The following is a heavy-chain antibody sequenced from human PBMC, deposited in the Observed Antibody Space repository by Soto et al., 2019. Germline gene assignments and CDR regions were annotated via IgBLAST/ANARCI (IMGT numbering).Heavy chain of an antibody. V-gene: IGHV4-34*01. CDR1: GGSFSGYY. CDR2: INHSGST. D-gene: IGHD6-19*01. J-gene: IGHJ4*02. Sequence: QVQLQQWGAGLLKPSETLSLTCAVYGGSFSGYYWSWIRQPPGKGLEWIGEINHSGSTNYNPPLKSRVTISVDTSKNQFSLKLSSVTAADTAVYYCARGGMPYSSGGKWGTGFDYWGQGTLVTVSS. CDR3: ARGGMPYSSGGKWGTGFDY.